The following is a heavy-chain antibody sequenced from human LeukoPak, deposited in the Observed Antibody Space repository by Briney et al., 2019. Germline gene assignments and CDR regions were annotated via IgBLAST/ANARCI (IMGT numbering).Heavy chain of an antibody. CDR3: AKTIPSIAVAGMDY. V-gene: IGHV3-23*01. J-gene: IGHJ4*02. D-gene: IGHD6-19*01. Sequence: PGGSLRLSCAAPGFTFSSYAMSWVRQAPGKGLEWVSAISGGGGSTYYADSVKGRFTISRDNSKNTLYLQMNSLRAEDTAVYYCAKTIPSIAVAGMDYWGQGTLVTVSS. CDR2: ISGGGGST. CDR1: GFTFSSYA.